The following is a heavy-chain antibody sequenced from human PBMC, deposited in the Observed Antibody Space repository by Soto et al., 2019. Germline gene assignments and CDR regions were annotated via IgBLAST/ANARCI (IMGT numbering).Heavy chain of an antibody. CDR1: GGSISNGYYY. CDR3: SRWVEVSLDYFDS. V-gene: IGHV4-31*03. J-gene: IGHJ4*02. D-gene: IGHD2-15*01. Sequence: QVQLQESGPGLVKPSETLSLTCTVSGGSISNGYYYWSWVRQNPGKGLEWIGHVYHSGRTYYNPSLKSRVGIAVDTSKNQFSLNLNSVTDADTALYYCSRWVEVSLDYFDSWGQGIPVTVSS. CDR2: VYHSGRT.